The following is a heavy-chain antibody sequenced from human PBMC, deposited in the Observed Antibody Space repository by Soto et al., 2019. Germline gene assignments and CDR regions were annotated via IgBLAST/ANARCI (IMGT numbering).Heavy chain of an antibody. CDR3: AKEASSSSWAAYYYYGMDV. Sequence: GGSLRLSCAASGFTFSSYGMHWVRQAPGKGLEWVAVISYDGSNKYYADSVKGRFTISRDNSKNTLYLQMNSLRAEDTAVYYCAKEASSSSWAAYYYYGMDVWGQGTTVTVSS. D-gene: IGHD6-13*01. CDR2: ISYDGSNK. V-gene: IGHV3-30*18. J-gene: IGHJ6*02. CDR1: GFTFSSYG.